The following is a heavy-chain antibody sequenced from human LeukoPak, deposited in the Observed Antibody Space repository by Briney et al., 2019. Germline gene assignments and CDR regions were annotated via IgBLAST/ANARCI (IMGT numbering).Heavy chain of an antibody. V-gene: IGHV3-21*01. CDR1: GFTFRDYS. Sequence: GGSLRLSCPASGFTFRDYSMSWVRQARTKGLEWGSSISSSSDYIYYADSVKGRFTISRDNARNSLYLQMNSLRAEDTAVYYCARSRSVSNYKGMDVWGQGTTVTVSS. CDR2: ISSSSDYI. CDR3: ARSRSVSNYKGMDV. J-gene: IGHJ6*02. D-gene: IGHD5/OR15-5a*01.